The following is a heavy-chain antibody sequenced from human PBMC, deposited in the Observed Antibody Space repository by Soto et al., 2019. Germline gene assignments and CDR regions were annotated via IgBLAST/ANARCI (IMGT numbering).Heavy chain of an antibody. V-gene: IGHV3-30*18. CDR3: AKDRVGGTFYTPLAF. Sequence: AVGSQRLSCQASGFNFDNYGMHWVRQAPGKGLEWVAVITYDGSFQYYADSVKGRFTISRDNSKNTLSLHLNTLKPEDTAVYHCAKDRVGGTFYTPLAFWGQGTLVTVSS. D-gene: IGHD1-7*01. J-gene: IGHJ4*02. CDR2: ITYDGSFQ. CDR1: GFNFDNYG.